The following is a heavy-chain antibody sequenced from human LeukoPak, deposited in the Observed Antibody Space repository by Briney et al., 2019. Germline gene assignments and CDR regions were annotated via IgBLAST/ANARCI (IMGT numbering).Heavy chain of an antibody. V-gene: IGHV4-59*11. CDR2: IYYSGST. Sequence: SETLSLTCSVSGDSIRSHFWSWIRQPPGKGLEWIGYIYYSGSTYYNPSLKSRVTISGDTSKNPFSPKLRSVTGAGTAVYYCARGNLVVPAAILGVGWFDPWGQGTLVTVSS. D-gene: IGHD2-2*01. CDR3: ARGNLVVPAAILGVGWFDP. J-gene: IGHJ5*02. CDR1: GDSIRSHF.